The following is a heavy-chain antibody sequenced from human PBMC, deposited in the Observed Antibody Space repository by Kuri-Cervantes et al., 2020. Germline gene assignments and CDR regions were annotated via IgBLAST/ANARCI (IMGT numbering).Heavy chain of an antibody. CDR1: GFTFSDYY. CDR3: ARGDLVVTATRGDYYYYGMDV. CDR2: ISSSGSTI. J-gene: IGHJ6*02. V-gene: IGHV3-11*01. Sequence: GESLKISCAASGFTFSDYYMSWIRQAPGKGLEWVSYISSSGSTIYYADSVKGRFTISRDNAKNSLYLQMNSLRAEDTAVYYCARGDLVVTATRGDYYYYGMDVWGQGTTVTVSS. D-gene: IGHD2-21*02.